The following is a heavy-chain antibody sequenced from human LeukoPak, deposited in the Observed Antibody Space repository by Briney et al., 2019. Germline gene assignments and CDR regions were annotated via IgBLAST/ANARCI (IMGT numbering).Heavy chain of an antibody. CDR1: GGSFSGYY. D-gene: IGHD5-18*01. CDR3: ARGQKYSYGYWPPFDP. CDR2: IYSGGST. Sequence: PSETLSLTCAVYGGSFSGYYWSWVRQAPGKGLEWVSVIYSGGSTYYADSVKGRFTISRDNSKNTLYLQMNSLRAEDTAVYYCARGQKYSYGYWPPFDPWGQGTLVTVSS. V-gene: IGHV3-66*01. J-gene: IGHJ5*02.